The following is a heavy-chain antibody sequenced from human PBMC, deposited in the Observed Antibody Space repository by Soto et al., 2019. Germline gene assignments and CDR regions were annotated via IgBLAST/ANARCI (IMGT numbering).Heavy chain of an antibody. CDR2: ISYDGSNK. CDR1: GFTFSSYA. Sequence: LRLSCAASGFTFSSYAMHWVRQAPGKGLEWVAVISYDGSNKYYADSVKGRFTISRDNSKNTLYLQMNSLRAEDTAVYYCARGPYDSSGYYGYWGQGTLVTVSS. CDR3: ARGPYDSSGYYGY. J-gene: IGHJ4*02. V-gene: IGHV3-30-3*01. D-gene: IGHD3-22*01.